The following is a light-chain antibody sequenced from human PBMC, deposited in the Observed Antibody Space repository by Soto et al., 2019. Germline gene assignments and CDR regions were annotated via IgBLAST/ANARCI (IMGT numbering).Light chain of an antibody. CDR1: QSVSSGY. Sequence: EIVLTQSPGTLSLSLGERAALSCRASQSVSSGYLAWYQQKPGQAPRLLIYGASIRAAGIPDRFSVSGSGTDFTLSINRLEPEDFALYYCQQYGDLSWTFGQGTKVE. V-gene: IGKV3-20*01. J-gene: IGKJ1*01. CDR3: QQYGDLSWT. CDR2: GAS.